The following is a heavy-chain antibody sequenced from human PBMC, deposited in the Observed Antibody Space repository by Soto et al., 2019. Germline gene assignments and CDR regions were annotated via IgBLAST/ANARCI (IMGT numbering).Heavy chain of an antibody. CDR1: GFTFSSYA. J-gene: IGHJ4*02. CDR2: ISGSGGST. V-gene: IGHV3-23*01. D-gene: IGHD2-15*01. CDR3: AHLGRSYCSGGSCYPKY. Sequence: GSLRLSCAASGFTFSSYAMSWVRQAPGKGLEWVSAISGSGGSTYYADSVKGRFTISRDNSKNTLYLQMNSLRAEDTAVYYCAHLGRSYCSGGSCYPKYWGQGTLVTVSS.